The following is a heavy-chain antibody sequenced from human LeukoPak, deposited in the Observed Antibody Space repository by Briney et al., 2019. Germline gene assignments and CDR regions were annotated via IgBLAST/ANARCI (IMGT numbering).Heavy chain of an antibody. V-gene: IGHV4-34*01. D-gene: IGHD6-19*01. Sequence: SETLSLTCAVYGGSFSGYYWSWIRQPPGKGLEWIGEINHSGSTNYNPSLKSRVTISVDTSKNQFSLKLSSVTAADTAVYYCARHRGIAVAGTVGGWFDPWGQGTLVTVSS. CDR1: GGSFSGYY. CDR2: INHSGST. CDR3: ARHRGIAVAGTVGGWFDP. J-gene: IGHJ5*02.